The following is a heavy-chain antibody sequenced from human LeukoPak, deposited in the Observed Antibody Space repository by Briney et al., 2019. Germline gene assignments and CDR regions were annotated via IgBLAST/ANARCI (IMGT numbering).Heavy chain of an antibody. Sequence: ASVKVSCKASGYTFTIYDINWVRQAPGQGLECVGWMNPNNGGTVYAQKFQGRVTMTRDTSTGTLYMELNSLRSEDTAVYYCARGAIFGVAPRGYGMDVWGQGTTVTVSS. D-gene: IGHD3-3*01. CDR2: MNPNNGGT. CDR1: GYTFTIYD. CDR3: ARGAIFGVAPRGYGMDV. J-gene: IGHJ6*02. V-gene: IGHV1-8*01.